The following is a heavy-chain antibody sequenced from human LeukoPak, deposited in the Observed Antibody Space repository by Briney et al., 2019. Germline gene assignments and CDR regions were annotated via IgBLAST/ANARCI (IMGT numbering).Heavy chain of an antibody. CDR1: GGSISSYY. D-gene: IGHD3-3*01. V-gene: IGHV4-59*01. Sequence: SETLSLTCTVSGGSISSYYWSWIRQPPGKGLEWIGHIYYSGRTNYNPSLKSRVTISVDTSKNQFSLKLSSVTAADTAVYYCARVGSGYYTYWFDPWGQGTLVTVSS. CDR2: IYYSGRT. CDR3: ARVGSGYYTYWFDP. J-gene: IGHJ5*02.